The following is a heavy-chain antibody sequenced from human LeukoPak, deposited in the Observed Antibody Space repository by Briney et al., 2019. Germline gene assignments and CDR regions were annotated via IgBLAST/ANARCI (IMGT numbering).Heavy chain of an antibody. Sequence: PGGSLRLSCAASGFTLSSYGMHWVRQAPGKGLEWVALIRYDGSNKYYADSVKGRFTISRDNSKNTLYLQMNSLRAEDTAVYYCAKDSITIFGVALDAFDIWGQGTMVTVSS. J-gene: IGHJ3*02. V-gene: IGHV3-30*02. D-gene: IGHD3-3*01. CDR3: AKDSITIFGVALDAFDI. CDR1: GFTLSSYG. CDR2: IRYDGSNK.